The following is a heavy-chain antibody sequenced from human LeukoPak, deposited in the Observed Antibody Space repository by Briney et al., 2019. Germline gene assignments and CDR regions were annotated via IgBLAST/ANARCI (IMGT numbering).Heavy chain of an antibody. CDR1: GGTFSGYA. Sequence: SVKVSCKASGGTFSGYAISWVRQAPGQGLEWMGGIIPIFGTANYAQKFQGRVTITADESTSTAYMELSSLRSEDTAVYYCARGIVVVTASHFDYWGQGTLVTVSS. D-gene: IGHD2-21*02. CDR3: ARGIVVVTASHFDY. J-gene: IGHJ4*02. V-gene: IGHV1-69*13. CDR2: IIPIFGTA.